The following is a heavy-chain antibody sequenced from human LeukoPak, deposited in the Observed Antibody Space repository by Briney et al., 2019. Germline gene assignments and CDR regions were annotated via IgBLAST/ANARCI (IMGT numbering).Heavy chain of an antibody. Sequence: PGGSLRLSCVASGFTFSTYWLSWVRQAPGKGLERVANIKQDGSEKYYVDSVRGRFTISRDTAKNSLYLQMNSLRAEDTAVYYCAGYYRSNYLYFDYWGQGTLVTVSS. J-gene: IGHJ4*02. V-gene: IGHV3-7*01. D-gene: IGHD6-13*01. CDR3: AGYYRSNYLYFDY. CDR1: GFTFSTYW. CDR2: IKQDGSEK.